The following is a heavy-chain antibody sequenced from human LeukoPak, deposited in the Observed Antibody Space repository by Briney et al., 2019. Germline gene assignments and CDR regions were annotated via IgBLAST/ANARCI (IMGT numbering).Heavy chain of an antibody. J-gene: IGHJ4*02. CDR1: GFTFSDHY. CDR3: ANARGRDSSGYPYYFDY. D-gene: IGHD3-22*01. V-gene: IGHV3-11*01. Sequence: GGSLRLSCAASGFTFSDHYLSWIRQAPGKGLEWVSYISSNSTNIDYADSVKGRFTISRDNARDSLYLEMNSLRAEDAAVYYCANARGRDSSGYPYYFDYWGQGTMVTVSS. CDR2: ISSNSTNI.